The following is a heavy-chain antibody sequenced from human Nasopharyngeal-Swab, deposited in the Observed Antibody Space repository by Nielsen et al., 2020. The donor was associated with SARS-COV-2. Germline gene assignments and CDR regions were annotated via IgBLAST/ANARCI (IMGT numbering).Heavy chain of an antibody. CDR3: ARRGRCSGSSCDMDV. V-gene: IGHV1-46*02. CDR1: LYTFNNYY. J-gene: IGHJ6*02. CDR2: INPGSGGT. Sequence: ASVKVSRKASLYTFNNYYIHWVRQAPGQGLEWMGMINPGSGGTTYAQKFQGRVTMTRDTSTSTVFMDLSSLRSEDTAVYYCARRGRCSGSSCDMDVWGQGTTVTVSS. D-gene: IGHD2-2*01.